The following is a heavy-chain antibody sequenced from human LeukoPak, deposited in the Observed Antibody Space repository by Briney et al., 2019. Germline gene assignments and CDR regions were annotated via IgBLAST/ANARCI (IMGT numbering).Heavy chain of an antibody. J-gene: IGHJ6*03. CDR2: INHSGST. D-gene: IGHD3-22*01. CDR1: GFTFSNYW. CDR3: ARGINYYDSTRYSYYYYMDV. V-gene: IGHV4-34*01. Sequence: GSLRLSCAASGFTFSNYWMSWVRQPPGKGLEWIGEINHSGSTNYNPSLKSRVTISLDTSKNQFSLKLSSVTAADTAVYYCARGINYYDSTRYSYYYYMDVWGKGTTVTVSS.